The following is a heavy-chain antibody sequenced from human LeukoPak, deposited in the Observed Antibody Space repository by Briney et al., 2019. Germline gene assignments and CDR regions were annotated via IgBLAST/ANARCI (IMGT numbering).Heavy chain of an antibody. CDR2: IYYSGST. Sequence: PSETLSLTCTVSGGSISSHYWSWIRQPPGKGLEWIGYIYYSGSTNYNPSLKSRVTISVDTSKNQFSLELSSVTAADTAVYYCARLATNYYYYYYMDVWDKGTTVTVSS. V-gene: IGHV4-59*11. CDR1: GGSISSHY. J-gene: IGHJ6*03. D-gene: IGHD5-12*01. CDR3: ARLATNYYYYYYMDV.